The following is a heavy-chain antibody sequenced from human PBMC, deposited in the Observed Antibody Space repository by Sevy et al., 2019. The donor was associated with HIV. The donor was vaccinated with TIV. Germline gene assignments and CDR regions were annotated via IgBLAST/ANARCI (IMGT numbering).Heavy chain of an antibody. CDR3: ARRLVPTPYGMDV. CDR2: INTNTGNP. Sequence: ASVKVSCKASGYTFTNYAMNWVRQAPGQGLEWMGWINTNTGNPTYAQGFTGRSVFSLDTSVSTAYLQISSLKAEDTAVYYCARRLVPTPYGMDVWGRGTTVTVSS. J-gene: IGHJ6*02. V-gene: IGHV7-4-1*02. D-gene: IGHD6-19*01. CDR1: GYTFTNYA.